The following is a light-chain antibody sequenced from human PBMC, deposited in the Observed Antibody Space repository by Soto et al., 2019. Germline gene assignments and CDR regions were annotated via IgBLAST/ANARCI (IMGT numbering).Light chain of an antibody. CDR1: QSISTW. Sequence: DIQMTQSPSTLSASVGDRVATTCRASQSISTWLAWYQQKPGKAPKLLIYDVSSLESGVPSRFSGSGSGTEFTLTISSLQPDDFATYYCQQYNVYWTFGQGTKVDIK. CDR3: QQYNVYWT. V-gene: IGKV1-5*01. CDR2: DVS. J-gene: IGKJ1*01.